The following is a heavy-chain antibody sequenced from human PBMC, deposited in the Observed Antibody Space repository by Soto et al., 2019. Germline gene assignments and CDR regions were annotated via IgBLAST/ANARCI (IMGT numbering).Heavy chain of an antibody. V-gene: IGHV3-30*18. CDR2: ISYDGSNK. Sequence: LSCAASGFTFSSYGMHWVRQAPGKGLEWVAVISYDGSNKYYADSVKGRFTISRDNSKNTLYLQMNSLRAEDTAVYYCAKDQGSSGYGPLDYWGQGTLVTVSS. J-gene: IGHJ4*02. D-gene: IGHD3-22*01. CDR3: AKDQGSSGYGPLDY. CDR1: GFTFSSYG.